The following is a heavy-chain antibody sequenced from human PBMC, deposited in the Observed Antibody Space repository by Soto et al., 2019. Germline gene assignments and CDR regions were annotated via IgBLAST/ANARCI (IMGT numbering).Heavy chain of an antibody. CDR1: GFTFSSYA. J-gene: IGHJ4*02. Sequence: EVQLLESGGGLVQPGGSLRLSCAASGFTFSSYAMSWVRQAPGKGLEWVSAISGSGGSTYYADSVKGRFTISRDNSNNTLYLQMNSLRAEDTAVYYCAKGMGLSGYGYIDYWGQGPLVTVSS. D-gene: IGHD5-18*01. CDR2: ISGSGGST. CDR3: AKGMGLSGYGYIDY. V-gene: IGHV3-23*01.